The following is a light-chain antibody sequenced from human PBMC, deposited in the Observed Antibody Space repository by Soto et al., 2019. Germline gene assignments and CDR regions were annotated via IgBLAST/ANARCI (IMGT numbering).Light chain of an antibody. V-gene: IGKV1-17*01. CDR1: QSISRD. Sequence: DIQMTQSPFSLSASVGDIVTITCRASQSISRDLNWYQQRPGKAPKRLIYTASNLQSGVPSRFSGSGSGTEFTLTISSLQSDDFATYYCQQYNSYSSWTFGQGTKVDIK. CDR3: QQYNSYSSWT. J-gene: IGKJ1*01. CDR2: TAS.